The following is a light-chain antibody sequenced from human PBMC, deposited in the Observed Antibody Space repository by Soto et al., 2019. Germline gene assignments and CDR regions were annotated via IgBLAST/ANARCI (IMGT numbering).Light chain of an antibody. V-gene: IGLV2-8*01. CDR3: SSFAGGGNPVL. J-gene: IGLJ2*01. Sequence: QSALTQPPSASGSFGQSVTISCTGTSSDVGGYNYVSWHQQHPGKAPKVMIYEVTKRPPGVPDRFSGSKSGNTASLTVSGLQAEDEAEYYCSSFAGGGNPVLLGGGTKLTVL. CDR2: EVT. CDR1: SSDVGGYNY.